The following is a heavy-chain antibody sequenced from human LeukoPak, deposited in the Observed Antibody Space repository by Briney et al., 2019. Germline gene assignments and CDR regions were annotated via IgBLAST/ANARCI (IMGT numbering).Heavy chain of an antibody. V-gene: IGHV3-7*01. CDR3: ASVDIVVVPAAISGYDAFDI. D-gene: IGHD2-2*02. Sequence: GGSLRLSCAASGFTFSSYWMSWVRQAPGKGLEWVANIKQDGSEKYYVDSVKGRFTISRDNAKNSLYLQMNSLRAEDTAVYYCASVDIVVVPAAISGYDAFDIWGQGTMVTVSS. CDR2: IKQDGSEK. J-gene: IGHJ3*02. CDR1: GFTFSSYW.